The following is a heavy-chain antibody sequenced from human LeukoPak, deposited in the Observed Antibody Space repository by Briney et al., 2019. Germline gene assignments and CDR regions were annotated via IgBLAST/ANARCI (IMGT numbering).Heavy chain of an antibody. Sequence: GGSLRLSCAASGFTFSGDAMSWVRQAPGKGLEWVSAISGSGGSTYYADSVKGRFTISRDNSKNTLYLQMNSLRAEGTAVYYCAKTLGMTLYYYYYMDVWGKGTTVTVSS. CDR2: ISGSGGST. CDR1: GFTFSGDA. D-gene: IGHD7-27*01. CDR3: AKTLGMTLYYYYYMDV. J-gene: IGHJ6*03. V-gene: IGHV3-23*01.